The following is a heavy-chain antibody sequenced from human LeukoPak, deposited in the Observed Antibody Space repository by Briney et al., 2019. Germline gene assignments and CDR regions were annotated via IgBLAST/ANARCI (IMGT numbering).Heavy chain of an antibody. CDR3: AKTRPLDSSSWSHGDY. V-gene: IGHV3-23*01. J-gene: IGHJ4*02. D-gene: IGHD6-13*01. CDR2: ISGSGDST. CDR1: GFTFSSYA. Sequence: TGGSLRLSCAASGFTFSSYAMHWVRQAPGKGLEWVSAISGSGDSTYYGDSVKGRFTISRDNSKNTLYLQMNSLRAEDTAVYYCAKTRPLDSSSWSHGDYWGQGTLVTVSS.